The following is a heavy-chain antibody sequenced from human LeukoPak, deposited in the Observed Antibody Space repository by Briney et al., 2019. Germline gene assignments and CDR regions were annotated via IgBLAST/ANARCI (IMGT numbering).Heavy chain of an antibody. J-gene: IGHJ4*02. Sequence: SETLSLTCTVSGGSISSYYWSWIRQPPGKGLEWIGYIYYSGSTNYTPSLKSRVTISVDTSKNQFSLKLSSVTAADTAVYYCARDGYSYESPPGLDYWGQGTLVTVSS. V-gene: IGHV4-59*01. D-gene: IGHD5-18*01. CDR1: GGSISSYY. CDR3: ARDGYSYESPPGLDY. CDR2: IYYSGST.